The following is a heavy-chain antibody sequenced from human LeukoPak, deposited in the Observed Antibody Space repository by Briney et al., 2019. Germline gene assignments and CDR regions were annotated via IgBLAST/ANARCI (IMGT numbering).Heavy chain of an antibody. J-gene: IGHJ4*02. CDR1: GFTFSSYA. V-gene: IGHV3-23*01. Sequence: GGSLRLSCAASGFTFSSYAMSWVRQAPGKGLEWVSAISGSGGSTYYADSVKGRFTISRDNSKNTLYLQMNSLRAEDTAVYYCAKDEVTVTTGLHYFDYWGQGTLVTVSS. D-gene: IGHD4-17*01. CDR3: AKDEVTVTTGLHYFDY. CDR2: ISGSGGST.